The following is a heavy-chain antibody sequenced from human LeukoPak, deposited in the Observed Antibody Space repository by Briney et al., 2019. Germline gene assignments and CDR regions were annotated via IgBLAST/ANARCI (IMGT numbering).Heavy chain of an antibody. CDR1: GFTVSSYG. V-gene: IGHV3-33*01. D-gene: IGHD2-21*02. J-gene: IGHJ4*02. CDR3: ARSHRLLLPDY. Sequence: GALRLSCEASGFTVSSYGMHRVRQAPGQGLGWVAVIWYDGSEKYYGDSVKGRFTISRDNSKNMLYLQMSSLRAEDTALYYCARSHRLLLPDYWGQGTLVTVSS. CDR2: IWYDGSEK.